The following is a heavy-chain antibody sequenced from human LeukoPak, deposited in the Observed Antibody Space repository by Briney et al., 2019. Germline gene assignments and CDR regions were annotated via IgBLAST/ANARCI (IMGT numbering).Heavy chain of an antibody. CDR1: GGSISSGSYY. CDR2: IYTSGST. Sequence: PSQTLSLTCTVSGGSISSGSYYWSWIRQPAGKGLEWIGRIYTSGSTNYNPSLKSRVTISVDTFKNQFSLKLSSVTAADTAVYYCARVNYYDSSGYYLDGYYYYYMDVWGKGTTVTISS. CDR3: ARVNYYDSSGYYLDGYYYYYMDV. V-gene: IGHV4-61*02. J-gene: IGHJ6*03. D-gene: IGHD3-22*01.